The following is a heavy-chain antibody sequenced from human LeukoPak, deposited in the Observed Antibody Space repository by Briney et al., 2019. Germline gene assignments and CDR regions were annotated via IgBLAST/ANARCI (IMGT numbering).Heavy chain of an antibody. Sequence: PSETLSLTCTVSGGSISSYYWSWIRQPPGKGLEWIEYMDDSGSTNYNPSLTSRVTISEDTSKNQLSLKLGSVTAADTAVYYCARHSSGSGGAFQYWGQGTPVTVSS. V-gene: IGHV4-59*08. CDR1: GGSISSYY. CDR2: MDDSGST. D-gene: IGHD6-19*01. CDR3: ARHSSGSGGAFQY. J-gene: IGHJ4*02.